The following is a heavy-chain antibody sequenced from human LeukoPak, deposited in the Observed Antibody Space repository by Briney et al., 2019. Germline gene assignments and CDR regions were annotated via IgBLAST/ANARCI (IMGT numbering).Heavy chain of an antibody. CDR3: VYGSGSLYGVDV. CDR1: GFTFSSYW. Sequence: PGGSLRLSCAASGFTFSSYWMSWVRQAPGKGLEWVANIKQDGSEKYYVDPVKGRFTISRDNAKNSLYLQMNSLRAEDTAVYYCVYGSGSLYGVDVWGKGTTVTVSS. D-gene: IGHD3-10*01. V-gene: IGHV3-7*03. J-gene: IGHJ6*04. CDR2: IKQDGSEK.